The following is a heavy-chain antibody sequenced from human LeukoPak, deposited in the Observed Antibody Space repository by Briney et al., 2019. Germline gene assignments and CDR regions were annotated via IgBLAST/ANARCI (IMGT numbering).Heavy chain of an antibody. CDR2: INPNSGGT. D-gene: IGHD2-21*01. CDR1: GYTFNGYY. J-gene: IGHJ4*02. V-gene: IGHV1-2*02. Sequence: GASVKVSCKASGYTFNGYYIHWVRQAPGQGLEWMGWINPNSGGTNYAQKFQGRVTMTRDTSISTAYMELSRLRSDDTAVYYCARVPYSTTLDYWGQGTLVTVSS. CDR3: ARVPYSTTLDY.